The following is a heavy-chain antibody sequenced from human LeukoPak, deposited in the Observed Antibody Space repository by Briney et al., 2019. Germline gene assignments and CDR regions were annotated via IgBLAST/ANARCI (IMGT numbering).Heavy chain of an antibody. Sequence: GGSLRLSCAASGFTFSSYDMHWVRQAPGKGLEWVSAISGSGGSTYYADSVKGRFTISRDNSKNTLYLQMNSLRAEDTAVYYCAKGKVDIVATGNIDYWGQGTLVTVSS. J-gene: IGHJ4*02. D-gene: IGHD5-12*01. CDR3: AKGKVDIVATGNIDY. CDR1: GFTFSSYD. V-gene: IGHV3-23*01. CDR2: ISGSGGST.